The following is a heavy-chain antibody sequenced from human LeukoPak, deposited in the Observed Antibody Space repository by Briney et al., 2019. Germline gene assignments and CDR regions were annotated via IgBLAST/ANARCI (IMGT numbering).Heavy chain of an antibody. CDR2: ISGSGDST. CDR1: GFTVSSNY. V-gene: IGHV3-23*01. D-gene: IGHD6-19*01. Sequence: PGGSLRLSCAASGFTVSSNYMSWVRQAPGKGLEWVSAISGSGDSTYHADSLKGRFTISRDNSKNTFFLQMNSLRAEDTAMYYCAKASSHWYVISFDFWGQGVLVTVSS. CDR3: AKASSHWYVISFDF. J-gene: IGHJ4*02.